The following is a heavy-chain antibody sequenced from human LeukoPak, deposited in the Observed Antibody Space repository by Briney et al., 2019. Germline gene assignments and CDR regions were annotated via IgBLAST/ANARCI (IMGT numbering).Heavy chain of an antibody. D-gene: IGHD3-10*01. V-gene: IGHV4-59*08. J-gene: IGHJ6*02. CDR2: IYHSGST. Sequence: PSETLSLTCTVSGGSISSYYWSWIRQPPGEGLEWIGFIYHSGSTNYNPSLKSRVTISVDTSKNQFSLKLSSVTAADTAVYYCASSAYYYYGMDVWGQGTTVTVSS. CDR1: GGSISSYY. CDR3: ASSAYYYYGMDV.